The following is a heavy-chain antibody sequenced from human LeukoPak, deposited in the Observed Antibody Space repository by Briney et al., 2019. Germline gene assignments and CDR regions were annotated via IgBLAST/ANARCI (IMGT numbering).Heavy chain of an antibody. D-gene: IGHD3-22*01. J-gene: IGHJ6*03. V-gene: IGHV4-34*01. Sequence: SETLSLTCAVYGGSFSGYYWSWIRQPPGKGLEWIAEINHSGSTNYNPSLKSRVTISVDTSKNQFSLKLSSVTAADTAVYYCARGRITMIVVVPYYMDVWGKGTTVTVSS. CDR3: ARGRITMIVVVPYYMDV. CDR1: GGSFSGYY. CDR2: INHSGST.